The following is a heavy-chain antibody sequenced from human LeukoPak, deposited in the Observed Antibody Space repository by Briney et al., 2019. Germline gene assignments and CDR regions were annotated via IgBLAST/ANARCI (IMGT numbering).Heavy chain of an antibody. CDR3: AGDGSVWLGHYYYYGMDV. J-gene: IGHJ6*02. Sequence: ASVKVSCKASGYTFTSYAMHWVRQAPGQRLEWMGWINAGNGNTKYSQKFQGRVTITRDTSASTAYMELSSLRSEDTAVYYCAGDGSVWLGHYYYYGMDVWGQGTTVTVSS. D-gene: IGHD6-19*01. V-gene: IGHV1-3*01. CDR2: INAGNGNT. CDR1: GYTFTSYA.